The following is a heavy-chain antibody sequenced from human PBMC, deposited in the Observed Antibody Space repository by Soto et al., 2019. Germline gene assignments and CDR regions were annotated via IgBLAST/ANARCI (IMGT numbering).Heavy chain of an antibody. CDR3: ANGAGGIAAAGTFGWFDP. CDR2: ISSSSSTI. CDR1: GFTFSSYS. Sequence: EVQLVESGGGLVQPGGSLRLSCAASGFTFSSYSMNWVRQAPGKGLEWVSYISSSSSTIYYADSVKGRLTISRDNAKNSLYLQMNSLRDEDTAVYYCANGAGGIAAAGTFGWFDPWGQGTLVTVSS. D-gene: IGHD6-13*01. J-gene: IGHJ5*02. V-gene: IGHV3-48*02.